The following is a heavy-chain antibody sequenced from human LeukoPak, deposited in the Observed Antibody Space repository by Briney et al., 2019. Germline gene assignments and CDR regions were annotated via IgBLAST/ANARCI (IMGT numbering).Heavy chain of an antibody. D-gene: IGHD5-12*01. V-gene: IGHV3-30*18. CDR3: AKEPYSGYPYFDY. J-gene: IGHJ4*02. CDR1: GFTFSSYG. Sequence: GRSLRLSCAAYGFTFSSYGMHWVRQAPGKGLEWVAVISYDGSNKYYADSVKGRFTISRDNSKNTQYLQMNSLRAEDTAVYYCAKEPYSGYPYFDYWGQGTLVTVSS. CDR2: ISYDGSNK.